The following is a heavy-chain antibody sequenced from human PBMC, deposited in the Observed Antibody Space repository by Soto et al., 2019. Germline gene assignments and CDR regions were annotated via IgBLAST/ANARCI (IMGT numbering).Heavy chain of an antibody. CDR2: IYYSGST. CDR3: ARKATVTTCFDY. V-gene: IGHV4-31*03. CDR1: GGSISSGGYY. J-gene: IGHJ4*02. Sequence: QVQLQESGPGLVKPSQTLSLTCTVSGGSISSGGYYWSWIRQHPGKGLEWIGYIYYSGSTYYNPALKSRVXXXVXXSKNQVSLKLSSVTAADTAVYYCARKATVTTCFDYWGQGTLVTVSS. D-gene: IGHD4-17*01.